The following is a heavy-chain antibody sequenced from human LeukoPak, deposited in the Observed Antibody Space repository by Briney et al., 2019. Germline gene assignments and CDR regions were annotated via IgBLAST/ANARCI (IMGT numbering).Heavy chain of an antibody. CDR3: ARALGGYYSDAFDI. CDR2: IYSGGST. V-gene: IGHV3-53*01. CDR1: GFTVSSNY. Sequence: PGGSLRLSCAASGFTVSSNYMSWVRQAPGKGLEWVSVIYSGGSTYYADSVKGRFTISRDNSKNTLYLQMNSLRAEDTAVYYCARALGGYYSDAFDIRGQGTLVTVSS. J-gene: IGHJ3*02. D-gene: IGHD3-22*01.